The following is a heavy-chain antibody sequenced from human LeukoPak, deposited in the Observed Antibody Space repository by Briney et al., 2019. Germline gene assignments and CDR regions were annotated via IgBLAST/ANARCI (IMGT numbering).Heavy chain of an antibody. D-gene: IGHD1-26*01. CDR1: GGSFSGYY. CDR3: TSNLYSGSYYYAY. V-gene: IGHV4-59*08. CDR2: IYYSGST. J-gene: IGHJ4*02. Sequence: SPSETLSLTCAVYGGSFSGYYWSWIRQPPGKGLEWIGYIYYSGSTNYNPSLKSRVTISVDTSKNQFSLKLSSVTAADTAMYYCTSNLYSGSYYYAYWGQGTLVTVSS.